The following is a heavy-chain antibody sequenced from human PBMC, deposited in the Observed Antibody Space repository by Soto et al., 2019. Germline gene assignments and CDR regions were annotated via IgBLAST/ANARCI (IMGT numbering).Heavy chain of an antibody. CDR1: GYTVTGYD. J-gene: IGHJ6*02. D-gene: IGHD3-10*01. CDR3: ARDSRRVGESRSYHYGLAV. CDR2: MNPNTGYT. V-gene: IGHV1-8*01. Sequence: ASVKVSCKASGYTVTGYDIHWVRQATGQGLEWMGWMNPNTGYTANAQKFQGRVTMTRNISISTGYMELSSLRSEDTAVYYCARDSRRVGESRSYHYGLAVWRQGTPATVSS.